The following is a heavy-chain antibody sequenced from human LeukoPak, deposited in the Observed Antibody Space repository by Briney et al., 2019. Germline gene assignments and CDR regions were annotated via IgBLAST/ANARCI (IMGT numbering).Heavy chain of an antibody. CDR1: GGSISSSSYY. CDR3: VRHDGRGGATMGALDS. D-gene: IGHD5-12*01. Sequence: SETLSLTCTVSGGSISSSSYYWGWIRQPPGTGLEWIGSIYYSGSTYYNPSLKSRVTISVDTSKNQFSLKLSSVTAADTAVYYCVRHDGRGGATMGALDSWGQGSLVTVSS. V-gene: IGHV4-39*01. J-gene: IGHJ4*02. CDR2: IYYSGST.